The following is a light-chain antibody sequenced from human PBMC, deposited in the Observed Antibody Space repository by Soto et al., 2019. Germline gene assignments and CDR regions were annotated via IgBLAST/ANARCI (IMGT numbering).Light chain of an antibody. J-gene: IGKJ1*01. CDR2: GAS. V-gene: IGKV3-20*01. CDR3: QQYGSSGT. CDR1: QSVSSSY. Sequence: EIVFPQSPGILSLSPGERATLSCRARQSVSSSYLAWYQQKPGQDPRLLIYGASSRATRIPDRFSGSGSGTDFTLTIRRLEPEDFAVYYCQQYGSSGTFGQGTKVDI.